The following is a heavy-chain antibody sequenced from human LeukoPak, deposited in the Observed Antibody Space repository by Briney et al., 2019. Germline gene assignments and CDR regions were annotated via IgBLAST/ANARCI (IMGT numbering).Heavy chain of an antibody. D-gene: IGHD4-17*01. J-gene: IGHJ4*02. Sequence: GGSLRLSCAASGFIFNNYGMHWVRQAPGKGLECVALIPNDGSKKYYAGSAKGRFTISRDNSRNTVFLEMNSLRGDDTAVYFCARDWGRGDSKYLDFWGQGILVTVSS. CDR3: ARDWGRGDSKYLDF. V-gene: IGHV3-30*03. CDR1: GFIFNNYG. CDR2: IPNDGSKK.